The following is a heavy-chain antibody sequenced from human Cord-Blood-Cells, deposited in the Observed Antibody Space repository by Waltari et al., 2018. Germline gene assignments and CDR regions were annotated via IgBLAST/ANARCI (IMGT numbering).Heavy chain of an antibody. CDR3: ARQVLGISGIGVAFDI. CDR1: GGSISSSSYY. CDR2: FYYSGST. V-gene: IGHV4-39*01. J-gene: IGHJ3*02. D-gene: IGHD7-27*01. Sequence: QLQLQESGPGLVKPSETLSLTCTVSGGSISSSSYYWGWIRQPPGKGLEWIGGFYYSGSTYYTPSRKRRATRSVETSKNQFSLKLSSVTAADTAVYYCARQVLGISGIGVAFDIWGQGTMVTVSS.